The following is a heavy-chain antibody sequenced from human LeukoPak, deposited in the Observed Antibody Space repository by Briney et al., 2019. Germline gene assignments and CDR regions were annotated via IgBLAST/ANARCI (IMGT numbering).Heavy chain of an antibody. CDR2: IWYDGNNK. J-gene: IGHJ3*02. CDR3: AKDRYCNGGNCYYDAFDI. V-gene: IGHV3-30*02. D-gene: IGHD2-15*01. Sequence: PGGSPRLSCAVSGLSITRYGMHWVRQAPGKGLEWVAVIWYDGNNKYYTDSVKGRFTISRDNSENTLYLQMNSLRADDTAVYYCAKDRYCNGGNCYYDAFDIWGQGTMVAVSS. CDR1: GLSITRYG.